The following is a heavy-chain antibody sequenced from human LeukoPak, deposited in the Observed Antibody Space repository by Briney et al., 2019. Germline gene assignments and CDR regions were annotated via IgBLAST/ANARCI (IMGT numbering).Heavy chain of an antibody. V-gene: IGHV1-46*01. J-gene: IGHJ4*02. D-gene: IGHD2-15*01. CDR2: INPSGGST. Sequence: ASVKVSCKASGYTFTSYYMHWVRQAPGQGLEWMGIINPSGGSTSYAQKFQGRVTMTRDTSTSTVYMELSSLRSEDTAVYYCARGSGYCSGGSCWGDYWGQGTLVTVSS. CDR1: GYTFTSYY. CDR3: ARGSGYCSGGSCWGDY.